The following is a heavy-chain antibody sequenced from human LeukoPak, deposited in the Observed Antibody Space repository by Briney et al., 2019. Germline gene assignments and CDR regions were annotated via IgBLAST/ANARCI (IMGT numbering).Heavy chain of an antibody. D-gene: IGHD2-8*01. V-gene: IGHV3-7*01. CDR2: IQEDGSDR. J-gene: IGHJ5*02. CDR3: ARDRGMVGQFDP. Sequence: XWVRQTXXXXVEWVASIQEDGSDRQYVDSVKGRFSISRDNTKGSLFLQLNSLRAEDTAVYYCARDRGMVGQFDPWGQGTLVTVSS.